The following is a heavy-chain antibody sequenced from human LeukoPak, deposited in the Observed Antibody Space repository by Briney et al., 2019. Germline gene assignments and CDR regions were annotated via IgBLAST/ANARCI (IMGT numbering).Heavy chain of an antibody. V-gene: IGHV1-2*02. D-gene: IGHD6-19*01. CDR1: GYTFTGYY. CDR3: ARDSSGWPPDDAFDI. Sequence: ASVKVSCKASGYTFTGYYMHWVRQAPGQGLEWMGWINPNSGGTNYAQKSQGRVTMTRDTSISTAYMELSRLRSDDTAVYYCARDSSGWPPDDAFDIWGQGTMVTVSS. CDR2: INPNSGGT. J-gene: IGHJ3*02.